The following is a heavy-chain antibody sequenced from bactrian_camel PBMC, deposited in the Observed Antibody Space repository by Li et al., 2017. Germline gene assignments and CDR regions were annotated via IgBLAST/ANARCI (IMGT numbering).Heavy chain of an antibody. CDR3: AADLVTDEPSLVEREYYY. CDR2: IDDHGRT. Sequence: HVQLVESGGGSVQPGGSLRLSCAASGVSFRLCCGAWFRQAPGKEREAIAFIDDHGRTNYADSVKGRFTISRDTANAANTLCLQMHSLKPEDTATYYCAADLVTDEPSLVEREYYYWGQGTQVTVS. J-gene: IGHJ4*01. CDR1: GVSFRLCC. V-gene: IGHV3S53*01. D-gene: IGHD1*01.